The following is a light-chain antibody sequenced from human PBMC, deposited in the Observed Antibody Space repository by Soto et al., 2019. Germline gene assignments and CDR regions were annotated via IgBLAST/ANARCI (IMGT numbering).Light chain of an antibody. CDR1: QAIRNH. CDR3: LQDFNFPFT. V-gene: IGKV1-6*01. Sequence: AIPMTQSPSSLSASVGDRVTITCRASQAIRNHLAWYQQKPGTAPKVLISAASSLQTGVPSRFSGSGSGTDFTLTISSLQPEDFATYYCLQDFNFPFTFGQGTKLEVK. CDR2: AAS. J-gene: IGKJ2*01.